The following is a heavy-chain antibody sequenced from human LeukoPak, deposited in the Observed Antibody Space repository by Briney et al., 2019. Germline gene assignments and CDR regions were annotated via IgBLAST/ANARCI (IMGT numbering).Heavy chain of an antibody. CDR2: IYYSGST. J-gene: IGHJ4*02. V-gene: IGHV4-59*08. Sequence: SETLSLTCTVSGGSISSYYWSWIRQPPGKGLEWIGYIYYSGSTNYNPSLKSRVTISVDTSKNQFSLKLSSVTAADTAVYYCARNNGAYYYDSSGYSPFDYWGQGTLVTVSP. D-gene: IGHD3-22*01. CDR1: GGSISSYY. CDR3: ARNNGAYYYDSSGYSPFDY.